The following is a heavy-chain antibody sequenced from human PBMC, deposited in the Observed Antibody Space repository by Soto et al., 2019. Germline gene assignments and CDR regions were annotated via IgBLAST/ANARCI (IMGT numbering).Heavy chain of an antibody. CDR1: GGTFSSYA. J-gene: IGHJ6*02. Sequence: ASVKVSCKASGGTFSSYAISWVRQAPGQGLEWMGGIIPIFGTANYAQKFQGRVTITADESTSTAYMELSSLRSEDTAAYYCARDKGITIFAVVIKYGMDVWGQGTTVTVYS. CDR3: ARDKGITIFAVVIKYGMDV. V-gene: IGHV1-69*13. D-gene: IGHD3-3*01. CDR2: IIPIFGTA.